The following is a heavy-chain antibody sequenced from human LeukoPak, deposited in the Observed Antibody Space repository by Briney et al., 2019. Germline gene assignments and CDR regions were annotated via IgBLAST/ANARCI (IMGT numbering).Heavy chain of an antibody. CDR3: ARSLSSYGTLYFDY. CDR1: GFTFSSYS. V-gene: IGHV3-21*01. CDR2: ISSSSNYI. D-gene: IGHD5-18*01. Sequence: GSLRLSCAASGFTFSSYSMNWVRQAPGKGVEWVSSISSSSNYIYYADSVKGRFTISRDNAKNSLYLQMNSLRAEDTAVYHCARSLSSYGTLYFDYWGQGTLVTVSS. J-gene: IGHJ4*02.